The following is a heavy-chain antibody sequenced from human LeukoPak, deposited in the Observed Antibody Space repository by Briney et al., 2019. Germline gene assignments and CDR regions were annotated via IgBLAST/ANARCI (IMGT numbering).Heavy chain of an antibody. V-gene: IGHV3-23*01. D-gene: IGHD3-22*01. CDR3: AKDKGSSGYFPHFDY. CDR2: ISGSGGST. Sequence: PGGSLRLSCAASGFTFSSYAMSWVRQAPGKGLEWVSAISGSGGSTYYADSVKGRFTISTENSKNTLYLQMNSLRAEDTAVSYCAKDKGSSGYFPHFDYWGQGTLVTVSS. CDR1: GFTFSSYA. J-gene: IGHJ4*02.